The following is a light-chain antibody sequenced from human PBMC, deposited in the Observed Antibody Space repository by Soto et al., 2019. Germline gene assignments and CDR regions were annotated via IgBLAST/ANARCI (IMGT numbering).Light chain of an antibody. CDR2: ANS. CDR1: SSNIGSNY. V-gene: IGLV1-47*01. J-gene: IGLJ2*01. Sequence: QTVVTQPHSASGTPGQRVTISCSGSSSNIGSNYAYWYRQLPGTAPKLVIYANSQRPSGVPDRFSGSKSGTSASLAISGLRSEDEADYYCATWDDSLRGVPFGGGTKLTVL. CDR3: ATWDDSLRGVP.